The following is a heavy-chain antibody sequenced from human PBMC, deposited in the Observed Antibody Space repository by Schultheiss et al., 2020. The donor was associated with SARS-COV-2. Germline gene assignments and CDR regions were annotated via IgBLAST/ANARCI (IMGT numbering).Heavy chain of an antibody. V-gene: IGHV3-23*01. Sequence: GESLKISCAASGFTFSSYAMSWVRQAPGKGLEWVSAISGSGGSTYYADSVKGRFTISRDNSKNTLYLQMNSLRAEDTAVYYCAIPSGPIIAVAAADYWGQGTLVTVSS. D-gene: IGHD6-19*01. J-gene: IGHJ4*02. CDR2: ISGSGGST. CDR1: GFTFSSYA. CDR3: AIPSGPIIAVAAADY.